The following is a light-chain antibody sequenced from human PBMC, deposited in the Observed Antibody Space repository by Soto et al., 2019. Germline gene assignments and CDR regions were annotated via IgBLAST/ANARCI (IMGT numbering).Light chain of an antibody. CDR3: QSYVIKLSSPV. V-gene: IGLV1-40*01. Sequence: QSVLTQPPSVSGAPGQRVTISCAGNTSNIGAGYDVHWYQQFQGTAPKLVIHANTNRPSGVPDRFSGSKSGTSASLAITGLQADDVADYLCQSYVIKLSSPVFGGGTKVTVL. CDR2: ANT. J-gene: IGLJ2*01. CDR1: TSNIGAGYD.